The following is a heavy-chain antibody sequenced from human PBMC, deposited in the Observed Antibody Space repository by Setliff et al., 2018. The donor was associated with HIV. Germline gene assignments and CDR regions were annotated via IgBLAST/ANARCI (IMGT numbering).Heavy chain of an antibody. V-gene: IGHV4-34*01. D-gene: IGHD6-6*01. CDR2: INHSGST. J-gene: IGHJ6*03. CDR1: GGSFSGYY. Sequence: SETLSLTCAVYGGSFSGYYWSWIRQPPGKGLEWIGEINHSGSTNYNPSLKSRVTLSVDMSKNQFSLKLSSVTAADTAVYYCASEAWTSYRSSSGYYYYYMDVWGKGTTVTVSS. CDR3: ASEAWTSYRSSSGYYYYYMDV.